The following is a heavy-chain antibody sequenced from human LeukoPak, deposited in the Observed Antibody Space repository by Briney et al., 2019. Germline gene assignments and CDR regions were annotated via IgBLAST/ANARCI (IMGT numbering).Heavy chain of an antibody. CDR3: AREGVYYGSGSSNWFDP. D-gene: IGHD3-10*01. CDR2: INPSGGST. CDR1: GDRFASCY. J-gene: IGHJ5*02. V-gene: IGHV1-46*01. Sequence: ASVKVSWKASGDRFASCYMQWVRQAPGQGLEWMGIINPSGGSTSYAQKFQGRVTMTRDTSTSTVYMELSSLRSEDTAVYYCAREGVYYGSGSSNWFDPWGQGTLVTVSS.